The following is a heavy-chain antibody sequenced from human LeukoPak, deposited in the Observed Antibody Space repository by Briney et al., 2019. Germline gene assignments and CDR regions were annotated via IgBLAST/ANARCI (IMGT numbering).Heavy chain of an antibody. J-gene: IGHJ4*02. CDR3: ANGLTKSSGNC. D-gene: IGHD6-25*01. CDR2: ISGSGGST. Sequence: GGSLRLSCAASGFTLSSYAMSWVRQAPGKGLEWVSAISGSGGSTYYAGSVKGRFTISRDNSKNTLYLQMNSLRAEDTAVYYCANGLTKSSGNCWGQGTLVTVSS. V-gene: IGHV3-23*01. CDR1: GFTLSSYA.